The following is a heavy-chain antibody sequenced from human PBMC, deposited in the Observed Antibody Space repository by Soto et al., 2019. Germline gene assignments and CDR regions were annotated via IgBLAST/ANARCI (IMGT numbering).Heavy chain of an antibody. Sequence: GGSLRLSCAASGFTFSSYSMNWVRQAPGKGLEWVANIKQDGSEKYYVDSVKGRFTISRDNAKNSLYLQMNSLRAEDTAVYYCARDGESEYYYGTNWFDPWGQGTLVTVSS. CDR1: GFTFSSYS. J-gene: IGHJ5*02. D-gene: IGHD3-10*01. V-gene: IGHV3-7*01. CDR2: IKQDGSEK. CDR3: ARDGESEYYYGTNWFDP.